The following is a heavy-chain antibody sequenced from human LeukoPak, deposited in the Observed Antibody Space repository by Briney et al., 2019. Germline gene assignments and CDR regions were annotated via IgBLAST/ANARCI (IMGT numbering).Heavy chain of an antibody. D-gene: IGHD3-22*01. CDR1: GYTFTSYY. Sequence: ASVKVSCKASGYTFTSYYMHWVRQAPGQGLEWMGIINPSGGSTSYAQKFQGRVTMTRDTSTSTVYMELSSLRSEDTAVYYCASGVGYDSSGYYYGETPYFDYWGQGTLVTVSS. CDR2: INPSGGST. CDR3: ASGVGYDSSGYYYGETPYFDY. V-gene: IGHV1-46*01. J-gene: IGHJ4*02.